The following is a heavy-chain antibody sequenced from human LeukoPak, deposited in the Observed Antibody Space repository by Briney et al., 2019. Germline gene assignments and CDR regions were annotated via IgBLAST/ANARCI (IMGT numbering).Heavy chain of an antibody. J-gene: IGHJ4*02. CDR1: GYTFTSYG. CDR2: ISAFNGHT. Sequence: SVKVSCKASGYTFTSYGISWVRQAPGQGLEWMGWISAFNGHTNYAQKLQGRVTMTTDTSTSTAYMELRSLRSDDTAVYYCARDKGIIAVAGSTENYFEYWGQGTPVTVSS. CDR3: ARDKGIIAVAGSTENYFEY. V-gene: IGHV1-18*01. D-gene: IGHD6-19*01.